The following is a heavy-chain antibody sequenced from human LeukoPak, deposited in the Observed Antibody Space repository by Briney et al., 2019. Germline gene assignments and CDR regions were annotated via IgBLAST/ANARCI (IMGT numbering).Heavy chain of an antibody. J-gene: IGHJ4*02. CDR1: GFTFSSYA. Sequence: GGSLRLSCAASGFTFSSYAMSWVRQAPGKGLEWVSAISGSGGSTYYADSVKGRFTISRDSSKNTLYLQMNSLRAEDTAVYYCAKPTSSSSGYFDYWGQGTLVTVSS. CDR2: ISGSGGST. V-gene: IGHV3-23*01. D-gene: IGHD6-13*01. CDR3: AKPTSSSSGYFDY.